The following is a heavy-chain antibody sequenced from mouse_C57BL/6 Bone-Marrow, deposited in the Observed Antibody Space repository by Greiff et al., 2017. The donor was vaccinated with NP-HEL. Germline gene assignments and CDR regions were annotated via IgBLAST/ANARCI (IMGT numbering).Heavy chain of an antibody. V-gene: IGHV2-2*01. D-gene: IGHD2-5*01. J-gene: IGHJ3*01. Sequence: VQLQESGPGLVQPSQSLSITCTVSGFSLTRYGVHWVRQSPGKGLEWLGVIWSGGSTDYNAAFISRLSISKDNSKSQVFFKMNSLQADDTAIYYCARKGYYSNYSWFAYWGQGTLVTVSA. CDR1: GFSLTRYG. CDR2: IWSGGST. CDR3: ARKGYYSNYSWFAY.